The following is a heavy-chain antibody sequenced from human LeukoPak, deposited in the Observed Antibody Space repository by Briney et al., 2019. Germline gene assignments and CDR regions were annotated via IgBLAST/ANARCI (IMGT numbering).Heavy chain of an antibody. CDR2: IWYDGSNK. J-gene: IGHJ5*02. CDR3: ARDWAQLPFDP. V-gene: IGHV3-33*01. CDR1: GFTFSSYG. Sequence: PGRSLRLSCAASGFTFSSYGMHWVRQAPGKGLEWVALIWYDGSNKYYADSVKGRFTISRDDSKNTLCLQMNSLRAEDTAVYYCARDWAQLPFDPWGQGTLVTVSS. D-gene: IGHD2-21*01.